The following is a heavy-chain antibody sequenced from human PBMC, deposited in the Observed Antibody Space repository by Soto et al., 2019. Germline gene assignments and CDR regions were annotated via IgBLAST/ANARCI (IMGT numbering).Heavy chain of an antibody. CDR1: GFPFSSYG. J-gene: IGHJ4*02. D-gene: IGHD5-12*01. CDR3: AKESGYEFYYLDY. V-gene: IGHV3-30*18. Sequence: QVKLVVSGGGVVQPGRSLRLSCAASGFPFSSYGMPWVRQAPGKGLEWVAVISYDGSNKYYADSVKGRFTISRDNSKNTLYLKMTSLRAEDTAVYYCAKESGYEFYYLDYWGQGTMVTVSS. CDR2: ISYDGSNK.